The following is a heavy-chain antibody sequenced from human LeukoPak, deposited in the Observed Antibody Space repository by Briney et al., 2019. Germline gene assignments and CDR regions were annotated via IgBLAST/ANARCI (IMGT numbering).Heavy chain of an antibody. Sequence: GGSLRLSCAASGFTVISNYMSWVRQAPGKGLEWVSVFYSGGKTYYAESVQGRFTISRDSSKNTLYLQMNSLRADDTAVYYCARETYSDFYMDVWGKGTTVTVSS. V-gene: IGHV3-66*01. J-gene: IGHJ6*03. CDR1: GFTVISNY. CDR2: FYSGGKT. CDR3: ARETYSDFYMDV. D-gene: IGHD3-9*01.